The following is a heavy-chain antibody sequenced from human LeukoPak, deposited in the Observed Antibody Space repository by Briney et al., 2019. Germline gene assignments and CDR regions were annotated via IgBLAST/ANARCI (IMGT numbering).Heavy chain of an antibody. V-gene: IGHV3-33*01. D-gene: IGHD4-17*01. Sequence: GGSLRLSCAASGFTFSSYGMHWVRQAPGKGLEWVAVIWYDGSNKYYADSVKGRFTISRDNSKNTLYLQMNSLRAADTAVYYCARGLDGDYDYYYYYGMDVWGQGTTVTVSS. J-gene: IGHJ6*02. CDR2: IWYDGSNK. CDR1: GFTFSSYG. CDR3: ARGLDGDYDYYYYYGMDV.